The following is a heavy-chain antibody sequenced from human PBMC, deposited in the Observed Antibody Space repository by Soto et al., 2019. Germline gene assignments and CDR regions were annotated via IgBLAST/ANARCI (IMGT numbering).Heavy chain of an antibody. CDR2: ISAYNGNT. D-gene: IGHD1-7*01. CDR3: ARDIITGTTHDAFDI. CDR1: GYTFTSYG. Sequence: QVQLVQSGAEVKKPGASVKVSCKASGYTFTSYGISWVRQAPGQGLEWMGWISAYNGNTNYAQKLQGRVPMTTDPSTSTAYMELRSLRSDDTAVYYCARDIITGTTHDAFDIWGQGTMVTVSS. J-gene: IGHJ3*02. V-gene: IGHV1-18*01.